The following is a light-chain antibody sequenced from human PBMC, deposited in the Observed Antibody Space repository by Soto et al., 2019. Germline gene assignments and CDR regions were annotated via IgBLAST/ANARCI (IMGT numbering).Light chain of an antibody. CDR1: QDIINY. V-gene: IGKV1-39*01. CDR3: QQRNNDPPT. CDR2: VAS. Sequence: DIQMTQSPCSLSAFVCDGVTITCRASQDIINYLTWYQQKPGKAPKLLIYVASTLESGVPSRFSGSGSGTEFTLTISSLPPENFATYYCQQRNNDPPTFGPGTQVDIK. J-gene: IGKJ3*01.